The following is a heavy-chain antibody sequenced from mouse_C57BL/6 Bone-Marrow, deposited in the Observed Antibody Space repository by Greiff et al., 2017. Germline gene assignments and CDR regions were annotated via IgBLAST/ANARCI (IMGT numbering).Heavy chain of an antibody. CDR1: GYTFTSYW. D-gene: IGHD2-12*01. CDR2: IHPNSGST. Sequence: QVQLKQPGAELVKPGASVKLSCKASGYTFTSYWMHWVKQRPGQGLEWIGMIHPNSGSTNYNEKFKSKATLTVDKSSSTAYMQLSSLTSEDSAVYYCSMGGSYYSFFYAMDYWGQGTSVTVSS. J-gene: IGHJ4*01. CDR3: SMGGSYYSFFYAMDY. V-gene: IGHV1-64*01.